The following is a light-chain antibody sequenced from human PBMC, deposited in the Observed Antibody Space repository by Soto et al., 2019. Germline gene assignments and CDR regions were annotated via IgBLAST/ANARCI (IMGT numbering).Light chain of an antibody. Sequence: QSALTQPPSASGSPGQSVAISCTGTSSDIGAYKFVSWYQQHPGKAPKLIIYEVSIRPSGVPDRFSGSKSGNTASLTVSGLLAEDEADYYCSLYAGTNSVAFGGGTKLTVL. CDR2: EVS. V-gene: IGLV2-8*01. J-gene: IGLJ2*01. CDR1: SSDIGAYKF. CDR3: SLYAGTNSVA.